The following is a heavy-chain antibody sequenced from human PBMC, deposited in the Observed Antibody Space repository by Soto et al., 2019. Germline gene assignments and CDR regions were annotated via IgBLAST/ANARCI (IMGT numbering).Heavy chain of an antibody. D-gene: IGHD3-10*01. CDR3: ARHTAGVTLWFGDY. Sequence: EVQLVPSGAEVKKPGESLRISCKGSGYSFTSNWISWVRQMPGKGLEWMGRIDPSDSYTNYSPSFQGHVTISADKSISTAYLQWSSLKASDTAMYYCARHTAGVTLWFGDYWGQGTQLTVPS. V-gene: IGHV5-10-1*01. CDR1: GYSFTSNW. CDR2: IDPSDSYT. J-gene: IGHJ4*02.